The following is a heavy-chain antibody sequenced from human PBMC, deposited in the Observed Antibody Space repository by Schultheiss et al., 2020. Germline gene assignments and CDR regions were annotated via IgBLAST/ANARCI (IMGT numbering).Heavy chain of an antibody. V-gene: IGHV4-39*02. CDR3: ARDQGSSNDY. CDR1: GGSISSSSYY. D-gene: IGHD6-13*01. Sequence: SQTLSLTCTVSGGSISSSSYYWGWIRQPPGKGLEWIGSIYYSGSTYYNPSLKSRVTISVDTSKNQFSLQLNSVTPEDTAVYYCARDQGSSNDYWGQGTLVTVSS. J-gene: IGHJ4*02. CDR2: IYYSGST.